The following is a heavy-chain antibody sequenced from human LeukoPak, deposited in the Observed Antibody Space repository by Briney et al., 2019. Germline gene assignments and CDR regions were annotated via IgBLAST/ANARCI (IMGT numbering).Heavy chain of an antibody. CDR2: IKQDGSGK. CDR1: GFTFSSYW. Sequence: PGGSLRLSCAASGFTFSSYWMGWVRQAPGKGLEWVANIKQDGSGKYYVDSVKGRFTISRDNAKNSLYLQMNSLRAEDTAVYYCARDYYDSSGYSDYWGQGILVTVSS. D-gene: IGHD3-22*01. V-gene: IGHV3-7*01. J-gene: IGHJ4*02. CDR3: ARDYYDSSGYSDY.